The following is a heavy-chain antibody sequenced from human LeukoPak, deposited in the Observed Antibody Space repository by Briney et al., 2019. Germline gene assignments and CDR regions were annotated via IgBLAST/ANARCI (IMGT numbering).Heavy chain of an antibody. Sequence: SQTLSLTCTVSGGSISSGGYYWSWIRQPPGKGLEWLGYIYHSGSTYYNPSLKSRVTISVDRSKNQFSLKLSSVTAADTAVYYCARGGYCSSTSCFDYWGQGTLVTVSS. CDR1: GGSISSGGYY. J-gene: IGHJ4*02. V-gene: IGHV4-30-2*01. D-gene: IGHD2-2*01. CDR2: IYHSGST. CDR3: ARGGYCSSTSCFDY.